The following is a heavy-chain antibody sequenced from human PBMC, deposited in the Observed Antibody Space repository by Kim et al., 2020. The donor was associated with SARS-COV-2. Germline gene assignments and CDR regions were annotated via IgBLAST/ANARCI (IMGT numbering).Heavy chain of an antibody. J-gene: IGHJ4*02. V-gene: IGHV4-59*13. D-gene: IGHD3-9*01. CDR1: GGSISSYY. CDR3: VRGGAGYNYFDS. CDR2: IYYSGST. Sequence: SETLSLTCNVSGGSISSYYWSWIRQPPGKELEWIGYIYYSGSTNYNPSLKSRVTISVDTSKNQFSLKLTSVIAADTAVYYCVRGGAGYNYFDSWGQGTLVIVSS.